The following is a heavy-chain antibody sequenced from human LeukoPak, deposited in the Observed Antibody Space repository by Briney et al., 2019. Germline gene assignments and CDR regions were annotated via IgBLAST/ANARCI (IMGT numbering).Heavy chain of an antibody. V-gene: IGHV1-2*02. CDR1: GYTFTGYY. CDR3: ARVTYYYDSSGPGHAFDI. CDR2: INPNSGGT. J-gene: IGHJ3*02. Sequence: ASVKVSCKASGYTFTGYYMHWVRQAPGQGLEWMGWINPNSGGTNYAQKFQGRVTMTRDTSIGTAYMELSRLRSDDTAVYYCARVTYYYDSSGPGHAFDIWGQGTMVTVSS. D-gene: IGHD3-22*01.